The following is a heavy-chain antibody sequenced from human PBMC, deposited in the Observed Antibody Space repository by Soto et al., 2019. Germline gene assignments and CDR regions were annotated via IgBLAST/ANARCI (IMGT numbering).Heavy chain of an antibody. CDR2: ITTSGSDM. Sequence: GGAVRLSCAGSGFPFSTYEMNWVRQAPGKGLEWIAHITTSGSDMNYADSVKGRFTISRDNSKSSVFLQMNSLRVEDTAIYYCVRERFFYDMTGIEDWGQGTEVTVSP. V-gene: IGHV3-48*03. CDR3: VRERFFYDMTGIED. D-gene: IGHD3-22*01. J-gene: IGHJ4*02. CDR1: GFPFSTYE.